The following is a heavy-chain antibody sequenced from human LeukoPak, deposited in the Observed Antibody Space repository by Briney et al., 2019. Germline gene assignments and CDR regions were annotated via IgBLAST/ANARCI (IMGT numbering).Heavy chain of an antibody. Sequence: GGSLRLSCAASGFSLSNAWMSWVRQAPGKGLEWVGRSKSKTDGGTTDYAAPVKGRFTISRDDSKNTLYLQMNSLKTEDTAVYYCTSTYYYDSSGYYFGYWGQGTLVTVSS. D-gene: IGHD3-22*01. CDR2: SKSKTDGGTT. V-gene: IGHV3-15*01. J-gene: IGHJ4*02. CDR1: GFSLSNAW. CDR3: TSTYYYDSSGYYFGY.